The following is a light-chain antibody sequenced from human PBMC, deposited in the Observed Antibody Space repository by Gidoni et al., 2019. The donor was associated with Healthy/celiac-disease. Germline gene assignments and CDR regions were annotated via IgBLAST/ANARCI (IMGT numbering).Light chain of an antibody. CDR3: QQYDNLSFT. V-gene: IGKV1-33*01. Sequence: IQMTQSPSSLSASVGDRVTITCQASQDISNYLNWYQQEPGKAPKLLIYDASNSETGVPSRFSGSGSGTYFIFTISSLQPEDIATYYCQQYDNLSFTFGPGTKVDIK. CDR1: QDISNY. J-gene: IGKJ3*01. CDR2: DAS.